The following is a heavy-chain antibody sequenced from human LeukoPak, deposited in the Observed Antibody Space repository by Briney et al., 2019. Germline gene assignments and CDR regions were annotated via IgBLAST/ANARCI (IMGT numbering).Heavy chain of an antibody. Sequence: ASVKVSCKASGYTFTNYGMNWVRQAPGQGLEWMGWINTNTGKPTYAQGFTGRFVFSLDTSVSTAYLQISSLKGEDTAVYYCASLPYSSSKHYWGQGTLVTVSS. CDR1: GYTFTNYG. V-gene: IGHV7-4-1*02. CDR2: INTNTGKP. CDR3: ASLPYSSSKHY. J-gene: IGHJ4*02. D-gene: IGHD6-13*01.